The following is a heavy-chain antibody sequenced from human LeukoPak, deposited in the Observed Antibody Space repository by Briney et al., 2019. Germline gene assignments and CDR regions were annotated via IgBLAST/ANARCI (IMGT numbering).Heavy chain of an antibody. Sequence: GESLRLSCAASRFTFSISGMHWVRQAPGEGLEWVANIKQDGSEKYYVDSVKGRFTISRDNAKNSLYLQMTSLRAEDTAVYYCAKDRVTAAGYYFDYWGQGTLVTVSS. CDR2: IKQDGSEK. V-gene: IGHV3-7*01. CDR3: AKDRVTAAGYYFDY. CDR1: RFTFSISG. D-gene: IGHD6-13*01. J-gene: IGHJ4*02.